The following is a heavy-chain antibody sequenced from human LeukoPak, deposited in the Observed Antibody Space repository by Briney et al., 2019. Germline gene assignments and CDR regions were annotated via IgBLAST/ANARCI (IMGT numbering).Heavy chain of an antibody. CDR1: GDSISSSDYY. V-gene: IGHV4-39*07. D-gene: IGHD6-19*01. CDR2: IYYNGNT. CDR3: ARDAWYSSGWPLWYFDL. Sequence: PSETLSLTCTVSGDSISSSDYYWAWIRQPPGKGLEWIGNIYYNGNTYYNSSLKSRVTISIDASKNQFSLKLSSVTAADTAVYYCARDAWYSSGWPLWYFDLWGRGTLVTVSS. J-gene: IGHJ2*01.